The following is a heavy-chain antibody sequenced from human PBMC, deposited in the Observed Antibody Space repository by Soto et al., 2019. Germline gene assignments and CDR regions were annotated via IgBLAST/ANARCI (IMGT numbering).Heavy chain of an antibody. D-gene: IGHD3-22*01. CDR3: GRLYDSSGSVSDDAFDI. Sequence: SETKCLTSTVSGGYIRSSGYCWGWIRQPPGKGLEWIGSIYYSGSTYYNPSLKSRVTISVDTSKNQFSLKLSSVTAADTAVYYCGRLYDSSGSVSDDAFDIWGQGTMVTVSS. CDR2: IYYSGST. CDR1: GGYIRSSGYC. V-gene: IGHV4-39*01. J-gene: IGHJ3*02.